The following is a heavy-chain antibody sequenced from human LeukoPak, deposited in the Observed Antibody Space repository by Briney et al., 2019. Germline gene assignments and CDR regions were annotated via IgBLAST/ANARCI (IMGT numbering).Heavy chain of an antibody. D-gene: IGHD6-13*01. V-gene: IGHV5-51*01. J-gene: IGHJ6*02. CDR2: IYPGDSAT. CDR1: GYSFTSYW. Sequence: GEPLKISCKGSGYSFTSYWIGWVRQMPGKGLEWMGIIYPGDSATRYSPSFQGQATIAADKYISTAYLQWTSLTASDTAIDYCGRHRLYSSSWYKGGGRYYYYHGMDVRGQGTTLTVS. CDR3: GRHRLYSSSWYKGGGRYYYYHGMDV.